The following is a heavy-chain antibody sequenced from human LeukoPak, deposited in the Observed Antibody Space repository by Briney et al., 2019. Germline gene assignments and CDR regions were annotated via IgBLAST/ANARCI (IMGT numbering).Heavy chain of an antibody. J-gene: IGHJ4*02. CDR3: ARGVAVAGPFDY. Sequence: GVSLRLSCAASGFTFSSYSMNWVRQAPGKGLEWVSSISSSSSYIYYADSVKGRFTISRDNAKNSLYLQMNSLRAEDTAVYYCARGVAVAGPFDYWGQGTLVTVSS. CDR1: GFTFSSYS. D-gene: IGHD6-19*01. CDR2: ISSSSSYI. V-gene: IGHV3-21*01.